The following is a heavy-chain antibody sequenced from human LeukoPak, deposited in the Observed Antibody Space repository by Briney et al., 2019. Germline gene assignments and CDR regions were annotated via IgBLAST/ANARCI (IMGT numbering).Heavy chain of an antibody. D-gene: IGHD2-15*01. CDR1: GFTFSSFG. CDR3: VRDNSGGSCVDF. CDR2: IWFDGTKR. Sequence: PGGSLRLSCAASGFTFSSFGMHWVRQAPGKGLEWVAVIWFDGTKRYYADSVIGRFTISRDTSKSTLYLQMNSLRAEDTAVYYCVRDNSGGSCVDFWGQGALVTVSS. V-gene: IGHV3-33*01. J-gene: IGHJ4*02.